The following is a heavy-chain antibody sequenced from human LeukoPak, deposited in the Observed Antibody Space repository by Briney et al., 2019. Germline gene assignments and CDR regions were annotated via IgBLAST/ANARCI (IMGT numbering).Heavy chain of an antibody. V-gene: IGHV4-59*08. CDR3: ARRGESYGDNWLDP. Sequence: SETLSLTCTVSGGSISGHYWSWIRQPPGKGLEWIGHIYYRGSTHSNPSLKSGVTMSVATSKNLFCLKVTSATAADTAVYYGARRGESYGDNWLDPWGQGLLVTVSS. J-gene: IGHJ5*02. CDR1: GGSISGHY. CDR2: IYYRGST. D-gene: IGHD1-26*01.